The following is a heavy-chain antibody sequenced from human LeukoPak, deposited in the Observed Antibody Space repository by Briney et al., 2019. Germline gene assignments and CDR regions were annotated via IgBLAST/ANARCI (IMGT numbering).Heavy chain of an antibody. CDR1: GFTFSSFS. CDR2: ISSSSSYI. CDR3: ARDFFRVGATSAY. V-gene: IGHV3-21*01. Sequence: PGGSLRLSCAASGFTFSSFSMNWVRQAPGKGLEWVSSISSSSSYIYCADSVKGRFTISRDNAKNSLYLQMNSLRAEDTAVYYCARDFFRVGATSAYWGQGTLVTVSS. J-gene: IGHJ4*02. D-gene: IGHD1-26*01.